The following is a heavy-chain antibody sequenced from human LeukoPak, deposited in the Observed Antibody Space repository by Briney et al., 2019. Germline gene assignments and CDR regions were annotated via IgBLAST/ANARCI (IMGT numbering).Heavy chain of an antibody. CDR3: ARQQCNGGSCYSRAIWFDP. V-gene: IGHV3-30-3*01. D-gene: IGHD2-15*01. J-gene: IGHJ5*02. CDR1: GFTFSSYA. Sequence: GRSLRLSCAASGFTFSSYAMHWVRHAPGKGLEWVAVISYDGSIQYYADSVKGRFTISRDNSKNTLYLQMNSLRAEDTAVYYCARQQCNGGSCYSRAIWFDPWGQGTLVTVSS. CDR2: ISYDGSIQ.